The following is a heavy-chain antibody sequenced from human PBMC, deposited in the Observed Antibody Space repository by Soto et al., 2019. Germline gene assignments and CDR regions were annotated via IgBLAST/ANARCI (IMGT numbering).Heavy chain of an antibody. V-gene: IGHV1-2*02. J-gene: IGHJ5*02. CDR3: ARAERIFELPITKNSLHP. D-gene: IGHD3-3*01. CDR2: INPNSGGT. CDR1: GYTFTDYY. Sequence: ASVKVSCKASGYTFTDYYIHWVRQAPGQGLEWMGSINPNSGGTTFAQKFEGRVSMTRDTSISTAYMEVSRLRSDDTAVYYCARAERIFELPITKNSLHPCGPGTIVPV.